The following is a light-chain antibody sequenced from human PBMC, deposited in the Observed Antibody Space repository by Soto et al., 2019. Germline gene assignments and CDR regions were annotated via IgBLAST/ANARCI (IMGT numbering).Light chain of an antibody. CDR2: DAS. V-gene: IGKV1-33*01. CDR1: QDITNY. CDR3: QQYDNLMYT. Sequence: IQMTQSSSSLSASVGDRVTITCQASQDITNYLNWYQQKPGQAPKLLIYDASNLETGVPSRFSGSGSGTDFTFTISSLQPEDIATYYCQQYDNLMYTFGQGTKVDIK. J-gene: IGKJ2*01.